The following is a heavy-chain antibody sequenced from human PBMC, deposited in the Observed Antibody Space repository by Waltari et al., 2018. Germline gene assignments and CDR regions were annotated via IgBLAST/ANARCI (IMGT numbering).Heavy chain of an antibody. V-gene: IGHV1-2*02. D-gene: IGHD4-17*01. Sequence: QVQLVQSGAEVTKPGASVKVSCKASGYTFVGYYIHWVRQAPGHGLEWMGGIKAHSGGTNYAQNVQGRVTMTRDTSISTAYMELSRLRSDDTAVYVWARDPHTTTTTTYFYMDVWGKGTTVTVSS. J-gene: IGHJ6*03. CDR2: IKAHSGGT. CDR1: GYTFVGYY. CDR3: ARDPHTTTTTTYFYMDV.